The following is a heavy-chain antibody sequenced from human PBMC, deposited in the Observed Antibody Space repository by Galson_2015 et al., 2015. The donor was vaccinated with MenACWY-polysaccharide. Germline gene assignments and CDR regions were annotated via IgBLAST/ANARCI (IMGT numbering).Heavy chain of an antibody. CDR3: ASRDRRTGSPY. Sequence: SETLSLTCAVSGGSISSSDWWSWVRQPPGEGLEWIGGIHHTENTNYNSSLKSRVSVSVDKSKNQFSLKLSSVTVADTAVYYCASRDRRTGSPYWGQGILVTVSS. CDR1: GGSISSSDW. D-gene: IGHD3-9*01. J-gene: IGHJ4*02. CDR2: IHHTENT. V-gene: IGHV4-4*02.